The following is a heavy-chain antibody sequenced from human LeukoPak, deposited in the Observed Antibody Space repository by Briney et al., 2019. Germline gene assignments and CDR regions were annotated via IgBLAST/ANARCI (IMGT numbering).Heavy chain of an antibody. D-gene: IGHD3-16*01. Sequence: GGSLRLSCAASGFTFSSYAMHWVRQAPGKGLEWVAVISYDGSNKYYADSVKGRFTISRDNSKNTLYLQMNSLRAEDTAVYYCARGPNYDYVWGSPAFDIWGQGTMVTVSS. J-gene: IGHJ3*02. CDR1: GFTFSSYA. V-gene: IGHV3-30-3*01. CDR3: ARGPNYDYVWGSPAFDI. CDR2: ISYDGSNK.